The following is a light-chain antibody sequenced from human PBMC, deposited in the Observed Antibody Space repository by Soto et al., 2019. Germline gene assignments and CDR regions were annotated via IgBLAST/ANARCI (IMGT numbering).Light chain of an antibody. CDR3: AAWDDSLSVVV. CDR2: RNN. Sequence: QSVLTQPPSASGTPGQRVTISCSGSSSNIGSNYVYWYQQLPGTAPKLLIYRNNQRPSGVPDQFSGSKSGTSASLAISGLRSEDEADYYCAAWDDSLSVVVFGGGTKVTVL. CDR1: SSNIGSNY. J-gene: IGLJ2*01. V-gene: IGLV1-47*01.